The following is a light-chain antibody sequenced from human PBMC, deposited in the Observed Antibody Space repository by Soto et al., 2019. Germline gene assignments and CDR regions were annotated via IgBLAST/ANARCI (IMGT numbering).Light chain of an antibody. CDR2: DVS. Sequence: QSVLTQPASVSGSPGQSITISCTGTSSDVGNYNYVSWYQQHPGKVPRLMIYDVSNRPSGVSDRFPGSKSGNTASLTISWLQAEDEADYYCSSYSTSSTLVFGGGIQLTV. V-gene: IGLV2-14*03. J-gene: IGLJ2*01. CDR3: SSYSTSSTLV. CDR1: SSDVGNYNY.